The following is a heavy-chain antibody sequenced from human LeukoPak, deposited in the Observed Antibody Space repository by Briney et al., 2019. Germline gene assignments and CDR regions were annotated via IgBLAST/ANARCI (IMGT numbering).Heavy chain of an antibody. Sequence: ASVKVSCKASGYKFTDDYMHWVRQAPGQGLEFMGWINPDSGFTNYAQKFKGRVSMTRDTSISTAYLEVRSLTSDDTAVYYCAPTAEAYTSWWKVWGQGTLVTVSS. V-gene: IGHV1-2*02. D-gene: IGHD3-16*01. CDR2: INPDSGFT. CDR1: GYKFTDDY. J-gene: IGHJ4*02. CDR3: APTAEAYTSWWKV.